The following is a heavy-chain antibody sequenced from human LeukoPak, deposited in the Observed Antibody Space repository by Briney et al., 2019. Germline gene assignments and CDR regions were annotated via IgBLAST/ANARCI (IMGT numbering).Heavy chain of an antibody. CDR1: GGSINNYY. V-gene: IGHV4-59*01. D-gene: IGHD4-11*01. CDR3: ARLRGNYFPDY. Sequence: PSEILSLSCTVSGGSINNYYWTWIRQPPGKGLEWIGYIYYSGSTNYNPSLKSRVTISVDTSRNQVSLKLSSVTAADTAVYYCARLRGNYFPDYWGQGTLVTASS. J-gene: IGHJ4*02. CDR2: IYYSGST.